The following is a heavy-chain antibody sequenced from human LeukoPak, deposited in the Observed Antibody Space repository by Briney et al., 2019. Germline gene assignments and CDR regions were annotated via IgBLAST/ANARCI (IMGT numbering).Heavy chain of an antibody. CDR3: ARDSGGGSSTRTRRGFDY. CDR2: IIPIFGTA. J-gene: IGHJ4*02. V-gene: IGHV1-69*13. Sequence: GASVKVSCKASGGTFSSYAISWVRQAPGQGLEWMGGIIPIFGTANYAQKFQGRVTITADESTSTAYMELSSLRSEDTAVYYCARDSGGGSSTRTRRGFDYWGQGTLVTVPS. CDR1: GGTFSSYA. D-gene: IGHD2-2*01.